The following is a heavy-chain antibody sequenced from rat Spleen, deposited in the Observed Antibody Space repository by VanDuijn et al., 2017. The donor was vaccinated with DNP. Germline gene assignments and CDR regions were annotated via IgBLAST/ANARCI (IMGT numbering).Heavy chain of an antibody. CDR3: ARFLFGLYAMDA. D-gene: IGHD4-3*01. Sequence: RISITRDTSKNQFFLQLNSVTTEDTATYYCARFLFGLYAMDAWGQGTSVTVSS. J-gene: IGHJ4*01. V-gene: IGHV3-1*01.